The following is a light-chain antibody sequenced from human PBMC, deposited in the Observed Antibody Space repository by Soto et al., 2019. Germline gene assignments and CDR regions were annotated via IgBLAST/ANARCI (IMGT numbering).Light chain of an antibody. J-gene: IGKJ3*01. Sequence: DIQMTQSPTSLSASVGDRVTITFLTSHGIRNFVAWYQQKPGKAPKLLIYAASTLQSGVPSRFSGSGSGTDFTLTINSLQPEDVATYSCQKYSSVPFFGPGTKVEIK. V-gene: IGKV1-27*01. CDR1: HGIRNF. CDR3: QKYSSVPF. CDR2: AAS.